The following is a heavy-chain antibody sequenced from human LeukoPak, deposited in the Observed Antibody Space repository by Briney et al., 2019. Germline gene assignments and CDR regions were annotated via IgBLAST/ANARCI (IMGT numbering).Heavy chain of an antibody. V-gene: IGHV1-69*13. D-gene: IGHD4-17*01. Sequence: SVKVSCKASGYTFTNYYMHWVRQAPGQGLEWMGGIIPIFGTANYAQKFQGRVTITADESTSTAYMELSSLRSEDTAVYYCATNIPKSYGDYTSARWDYWGQGTLVTVSS. CDR2: IIPIFGTA. CDR1: GYTFTNYY. J-gene: IGHJ4*02. CDR3: ATNIPKSYGDYTSARWDY.